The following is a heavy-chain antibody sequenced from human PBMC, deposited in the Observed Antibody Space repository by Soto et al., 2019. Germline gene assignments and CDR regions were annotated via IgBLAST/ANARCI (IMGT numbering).Heavy chain of an antibody. CDR3: ARGQIAGYCSGGSCYSSGLGAFDI. CDR1: GGSFSGYY. D-gene: IGHD2-15*01. V-gene: IGHV4-34*01. Sequence: QVQLQQWGAGLLKPSETLSLTCAVYGGSFSGYYWSWIRQPPGKGLEWIGEINHSGSTNYNPSLKNRVTISVDTSKNQFSLKLSSVSAADTAVYYCARGQIAGYCSGGSCYSSGLGAFDIWGQGTMVTVSS. CDR2: INHSGST. J-gene: IGHJ3*02.